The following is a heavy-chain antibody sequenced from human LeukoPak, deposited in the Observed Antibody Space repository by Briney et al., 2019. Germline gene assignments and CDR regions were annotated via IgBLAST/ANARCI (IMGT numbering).Heavy chain of an antibody. V-gene: IGHV3-23*01. D-gene: IGHD6-19*01. CDR2: ISGSGGST. J-gene: IGHJ3*02. CDR1: GFTFSSYA. CDR3: AKDRLWLPQRWGDAFDI. Sequence: GVSLRLSCAASGFTFSSYAMSWVRQAPGKGLEWVSAISGSGGSTYYADSVKGRFTISRDNSKNTLYLQMNSLRAEDTAVYYCAKDRLWLPQRWGDAFDIWGQGTMVTVSS.